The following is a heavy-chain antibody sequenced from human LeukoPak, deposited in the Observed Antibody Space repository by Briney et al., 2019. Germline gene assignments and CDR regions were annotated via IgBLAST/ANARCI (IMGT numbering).Heavy chain of an antibody. CDR3: VRGGTWMEDAFDI. CDR2: ISSNGVVT. J-gene: IGHJ3*02. Sequence: GGSLRLSCAASGFTFSSYAMHWVRQAPGKGLEYVSGISSNGVVTHSADSVKGRFSISRDNSKNTLYLQMGSLRAEDMAVYYCVRGGTWMEDAFDIWGQGTMVTVSS. CDR1: GFTFSSYA. D-gene: IGHD3-16*01. V-gene: IGHV3-64*02.